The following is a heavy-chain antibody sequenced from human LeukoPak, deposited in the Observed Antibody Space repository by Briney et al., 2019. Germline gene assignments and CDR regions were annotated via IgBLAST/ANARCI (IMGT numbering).Heavy chain of an antibody. J-gene: IGHJ4*02. D-gene: IGHD4-17*01. CDR3: AAMTTVTMYSYFFDS. CDR1: GFSLSTSGMC. Sequence: SGPTLANPTQTLTLTCTFSGFSLSTSGMCVSWIRQPPGKGLEWIGYAADSGSTNYNPSLKSRVTISVDSSTNHFSLRLTSVTAADTAIYYCAAMTTVTMYSYFFDSWGQGTLLTVSS. CDR2: AADSGST. V-gene: IGHV4-61*03.